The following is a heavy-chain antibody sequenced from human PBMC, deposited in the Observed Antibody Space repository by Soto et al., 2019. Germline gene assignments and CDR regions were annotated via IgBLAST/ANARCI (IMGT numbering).Heavy chain of an antibody. Sequence: EVQLVESGGGLVQPGGSLRLSCAASGFTFSSYGMNWVRQAPGKGLEWVSYISSSSTTIYYADSVKGRFTILRDNAKNSLYLQLNSLRDEDTAVYYCARSPYYYDSSNYYGYWGQGTLVTVSS. J-gene: IGHJ4*02. CDR1: GFTFSSYG. CDR2: ISSSSTTI. D-gene: IGHD3-22*01. CDR3: ARSPYYYDSSNYYGY. V-gene: IGHV3-48*02.